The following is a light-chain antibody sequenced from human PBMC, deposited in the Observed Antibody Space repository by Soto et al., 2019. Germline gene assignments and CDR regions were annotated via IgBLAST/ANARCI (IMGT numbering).Light chain of an antibody. J-gene: IGKJ2*01. CDR1: QTISSY. Sequence: IQMTQSPYSLSASVGGRVTITCRASQTISSYLNWYQQTPGRAPALLISAAATLQSGVPSRFSGSGAGTDFTLTISSLHPEDFATYYCQQSYSSPYTFGQGTKLEIK. CDR2: AAA. CDR3: QQSYSSPYT. V-gene: IGKV1-39*01.